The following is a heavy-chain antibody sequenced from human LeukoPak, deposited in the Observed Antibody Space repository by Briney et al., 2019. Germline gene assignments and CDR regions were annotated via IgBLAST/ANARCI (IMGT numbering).Heavy chain of an antibody. V-gene: IGHV4-34*01. CDR2: INHSGST. Sequence: SETLSLTCAVYGGSFIGYYWSWIRQPPGKGLEWIGEINHSGSTNYNPSLKSRVTISVDTSENQFSLKLSSVTAADTAVYYCARRRQSGWGIDYWGQGTLVTVSS. CDR1: GGSFIGYY. J-gene: IGHJ4*02. D-gene: IGHD1-26*01. CDR3: ARRRQSGWGIDY.